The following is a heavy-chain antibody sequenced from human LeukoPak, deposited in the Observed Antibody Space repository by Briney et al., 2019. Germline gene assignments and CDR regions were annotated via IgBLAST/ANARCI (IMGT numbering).Heavy chain of an antibody. V-gene: IGHV3-74*01. CDR1: GFTFSDYW. J-gene: IGHJ5*02. Sequence: GGSLRLSCAASGFTFSDYWMHWVRQAPGKGLEWVSRTFGDGSTTFYANSVKGRLTISRDNAENTMYLQMNSLRVEDTAVYYCTRRVSATRWFDPWGQGTLVTVSS. D-gene: IGHD2-15*01. CDR2: TFGDGSTT. CDR3: TRRVSATRWFDP.